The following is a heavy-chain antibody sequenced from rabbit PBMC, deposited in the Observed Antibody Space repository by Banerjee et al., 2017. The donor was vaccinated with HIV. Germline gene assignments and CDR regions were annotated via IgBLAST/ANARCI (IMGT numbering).Heavy chain of an antibody. CDR1: GFSFSSSDW. CDR3: ARDLAGVIGRNFNF. CDR2: INTSSGNT. Sequence: QEQLEESGGDLVKPEASLTLTCTASGFSFSSSDWICWVRQAPGKGLEWVACINTSSGNTVYANWAKGRFTISKTSSTTVTLQMTSLTAADTATYFCARDLAGVIGRNFNFWGPGTLVTVS. J-gene: IGHJ4*01. D-gene: IGHD4-1*01. V-gene: IGHV1S45*01.